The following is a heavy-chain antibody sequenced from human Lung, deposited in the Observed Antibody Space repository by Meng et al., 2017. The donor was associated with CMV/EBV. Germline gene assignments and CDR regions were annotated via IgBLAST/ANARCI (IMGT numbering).Heavy chain of an antibody. V-gene: IGHV3-23*03. D-gene: IGHD1-26*01. CDR1: GFAFSTYA. Sequence: GGSLRLXCAASGFAFSTYAMSWVRQAPGKGLEWVSVIYSGGVATYYADSVKGRFTISRDNSNNTLFLQMDSLGAEDTAVYYCAKIGSFTYYYYGLDVWGQGTSVTFSS. J-gene: IGHJ6*02. CDR3: AKIGSFTYYYYGLDV. CDR2: IYSGGVAT.